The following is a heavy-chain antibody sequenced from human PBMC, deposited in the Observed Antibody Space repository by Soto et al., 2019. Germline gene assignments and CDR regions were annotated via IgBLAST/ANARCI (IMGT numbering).Heavy chain of an antibody. CDR2: IYYSGST. V-gene: IGHV4-30-4*01. J-gene: IGHJ5*02. CDR1: GGTISSGDYY. CDR3: ARVLRDSSRIGP. D-gene: IGHD6-13*01. Sequence: SETLSLTCTVSGGTISSGDYYWSWISQPPGKGLEWIGYIYYSGSTYYNPSLKSRVTISVDTSKNQFSLKLSSVTAADTAVYYCARVLRDSSRIGPWGQGTLVTVSS.